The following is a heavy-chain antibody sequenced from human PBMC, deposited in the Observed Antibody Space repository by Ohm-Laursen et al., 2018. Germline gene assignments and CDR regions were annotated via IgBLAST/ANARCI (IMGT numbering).Heavy chain of an antibody. CDR1: GGTFSSYA. CDR2: IIPIFGTA. D-gene: IGHD6-19*01. CDR3: ARQESSGWYPDY. J-gene: IGHJ4*02. V-gene: IGHV1-69*06. Sequence: SVKVSCKASGGTFSSYAISWVRQAPGQGLEWMGGIIPIFGTANYAQKFQGRVTITADKSTSTAYMELSSLRSEDTAVYYCARQESSGWYPDYWGQGTLVTVSS.